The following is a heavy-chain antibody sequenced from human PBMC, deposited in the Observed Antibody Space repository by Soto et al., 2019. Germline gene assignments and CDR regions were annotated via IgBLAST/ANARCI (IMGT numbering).Heavy chain of an antibody. D-gene: IGHD2-8*01. CDR2: ISSSSSYI. V-gene: IGHV3-21*01. J-gene: IGHJ3*02. Sequence: EVQLVESGGGLVKPGGSLRLSCAASGFTFSSYIMNWVRQAPGKGLEWVSSISSSSSYIYYADSVKGRFTISRDNAKNSLYLQMNSLRAEDTAVYYCARDPGGLYCTNGVCYTSDAFDIRGQGTMVTVSS. CDR3: ARDPGGLYCTNGVCYTSDAFDI. CDR1: GFTFSSYI.